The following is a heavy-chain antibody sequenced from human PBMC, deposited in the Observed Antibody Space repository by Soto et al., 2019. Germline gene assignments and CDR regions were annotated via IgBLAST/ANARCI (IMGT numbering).Heavy chain of an antibody. CDR3: AKGRGQNWSFDY. Sequence: EVQLLESGGGSVQPGGSLRLSCAASGFTFSSYAMHWVRRPPGKGLEWVSSISGSGGTAYYADSVKGRFSISRDSLVNTLYLQMNSLRAEDTAVSYCAKGRGQNWSFDYWGQGPRVTVSP. D-gene: IGHD1-1*01. CDR1: GFTFSSYA. V-gene: IGHV3-23*01. J-gene: IGHJ4*02. CDR2: ISGSGGTA.